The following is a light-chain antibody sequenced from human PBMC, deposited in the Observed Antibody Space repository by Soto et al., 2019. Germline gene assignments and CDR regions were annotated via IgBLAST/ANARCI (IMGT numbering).Light chain of an antibody. CDR2: AAS. CDR1: QGTDNY. V-gene: IGKV1-17*03. J-gene: IGKJ4*01. CDR3: LQHRSYPLT. Sequence: DIQMTQSPSAMSASVGDRVTITCRASQGTDNYLAWFQQKPGKVPQRLIYAASTLQSGVPSRFSGSGSGTEFTLTISSLQPEDFATYYCLQHRSYPLTFGGGTKVEIK.